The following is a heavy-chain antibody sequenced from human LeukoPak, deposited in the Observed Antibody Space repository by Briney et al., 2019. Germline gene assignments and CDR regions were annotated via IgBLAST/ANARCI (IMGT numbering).Heavy chain of an antibody. Sequence: GESLKIFCNVSGYSFTSYWIGWVRQMPGKGLEWMGIIYPGDSDTRYSPSLQGQVTISADKSTSTAYLQWSSLNASDTAMYYCAIHHSSGYYFDYWGQGTLVTVSS. D-gene: IGHD3-22*01. CDR2: IYPGDSDT. J-gene: IGHJ4*02. CDR1: GYSFTSYW. V-gene: IGHV5-51*01. CDR3: AIHHSSGYYFDY.